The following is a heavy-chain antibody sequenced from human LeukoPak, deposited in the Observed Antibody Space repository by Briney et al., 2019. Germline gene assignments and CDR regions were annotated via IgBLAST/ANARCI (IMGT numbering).Heavy chain of an antibody. CDR3: ARDPGYYDSSGYHDY. Sequence: QPGRSLRLSCAASGFTFSSYAVHWVRQAPGKGLEWVAVISYDGSNKYYADSVKGRFTISRDNSKNTLYLQMNSLRAEDTAVYYCARDPGYYDSSGYHDYWGQGTLVTVSS. J-gene: IGHJ4*02. CDR1: GFTFSSYA. CDR2: ISYDGSNK. V-gene: IGHV3-30-3*01. D-gene: IGHD3-22*01.